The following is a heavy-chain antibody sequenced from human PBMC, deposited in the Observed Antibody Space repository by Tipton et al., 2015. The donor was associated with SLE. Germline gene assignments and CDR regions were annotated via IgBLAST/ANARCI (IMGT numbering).Heavy chain of an antibody. Sequence: TLSLTCTVSGGSISSGSYYWSWIRQPAGKGLEWIGRVSTSGTTNHNPSLKSRVTISLDTSKNQFSPKLNSVTAADTAVYYWARRYDSYPGYFDYWGQGTLVTVSS. D-gene: IGHD3-22*01. CDR2: VSTSGTT. CDR1: GGSISSGSYY. V-gene: IGHV4-61*02. CDR3: ARRYDSYPGYFDY. J-gene: IGHJ4*02.